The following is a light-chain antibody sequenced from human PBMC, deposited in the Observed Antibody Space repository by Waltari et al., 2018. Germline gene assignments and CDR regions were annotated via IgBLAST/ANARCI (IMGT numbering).Light chain of an antibody. J-gene: IGKJ4*01. CDR2: DAS. CDR3: QQYDNLPGLT. Sequence: DIQMTQSPSSLSASVGDRVTITCQASQDISNYLNWYQQKPGKAPKLLIYDASNLETGVPSRFSGSGSGTDFTVTISSLQPEDIATYYCQQYDNLPGLTFGGGTKVEIK. CDR1: QDISNY. V-gene: IGKV1-33*01.